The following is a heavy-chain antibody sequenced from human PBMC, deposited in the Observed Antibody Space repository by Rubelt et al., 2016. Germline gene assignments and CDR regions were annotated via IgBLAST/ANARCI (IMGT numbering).Heavy chain of an antibody. CDR3: AKDSRSSGGYAGMDV. V-gene: IGHV3-23*01. Sequence: VQLKQWGAGVLKPSETLSLTCAVYGGSFSDYHWSWIRQPPGKGLDWVSSLSDSGGSASYADYVKGRFTISRDNSKNTVYLQMNSLRAEDTDVDYYAKDSRSSGGYAGMDVWGQGTTVTVS. D-gene: IGHD6-19*01. J-gene: IGHJ6*02. CDR2: LSDSGGSA. CDR1: GGSFSDYH.